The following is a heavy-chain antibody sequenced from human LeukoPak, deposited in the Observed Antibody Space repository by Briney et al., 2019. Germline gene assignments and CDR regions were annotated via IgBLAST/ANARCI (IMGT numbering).Heavy chain of an antibody. CDR3: ARRTSRGGGIDY. CDR1: GGSISPYY. Sequence: SETLSLTCTVSGGSISPYYWSWIRQPPGKGMEWIGYIYYSGSTNYNPSLKSRITISVDTSNNQFSLKLRSVTAADTAVYYCARRTSRGGGIDYWGQGTLVTVSS. CDR2: IYYSGST. D-gene: IGHD3-16*01. V-gene: IGHV4-59*01. J-gene: IGHJ4*02.